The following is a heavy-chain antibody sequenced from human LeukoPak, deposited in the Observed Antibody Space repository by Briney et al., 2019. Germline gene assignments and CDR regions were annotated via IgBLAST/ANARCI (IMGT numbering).Heavy chain of an antibody. CDR1: GFTFSSYS. V-gene: IGHV3-21*01. CDR3: ARVGYGSTFYFDY. J-gene: IGHJ4*02. Sequence: GGSLRLSCAASGFTFSSYSMNWVRQAPGKGLEWVSSISSSSSYIYYADSVKGRFTISRDNAKNSLYLQMNSLRAEDTAVYYCARVGYGSTFYFDYWGQGTLVTDSS. CDR2: ISSSSSYI. D-gene: IGHD3-10*01.